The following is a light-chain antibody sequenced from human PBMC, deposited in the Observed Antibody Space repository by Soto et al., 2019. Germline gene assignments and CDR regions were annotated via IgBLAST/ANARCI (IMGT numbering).Light chain of an antibody. CDR2: AAS. CDR3: QQCGSSPWT. J-gene: IGKJ1*01. Sequence: EIALTQSPGTLYLSLGERATLSCRASQSVSSYYLAWYQQKPGQAPVLLIYAASRRATGIPDRFSGGGSGTDFTLTISRLVHEDFAVYYCQQCGSSPWTFGQGTNVEIK. CDR1: QSVSSYY. V-gene: IGKV3-20*01.